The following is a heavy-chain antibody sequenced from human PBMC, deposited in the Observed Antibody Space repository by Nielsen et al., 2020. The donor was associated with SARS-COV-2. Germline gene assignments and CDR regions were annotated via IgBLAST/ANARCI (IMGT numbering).Heavy chain of an antibody. Sequence: SETLSLTCTVSGGSISSSSYYRGWIRQPPRKGLEWIGSIYYSGSTYYNPSLKSRVTISVDTSKNQISLKLSSVTAADTAVYYCARVEQADGTDWFDPWGQGTLVTVSS. D-gene: IGHD1/OR15-1a*01. J-gene: IGHJ5*02. CDR1: GGSISSSSYY. V-gene: IGHV4-39*01. CDR3: ARVEQADGTDWFDP. CDR2: IYYSGST.